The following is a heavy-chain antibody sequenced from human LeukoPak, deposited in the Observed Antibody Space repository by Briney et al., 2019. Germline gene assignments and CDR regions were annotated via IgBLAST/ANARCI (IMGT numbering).Heavy chain of an antibody. D-gene: IGHD2-2*01. V-gene: IGHV3-23*01. CDR3: AKFPLNPYCSSTSCRLKTPFDY. J-gene: IGHJ4*02. CDR1: GFTFSSYA. CDR2: ISGSGGST. Sequence: GGSLRLSCAASGFTFSSYAMSWVRQAPGKGLEWVSAISGSGGSTYYADSVKGRFTISRDNSKNTLYLQMNSLRAEDTAVYYCAKFPLNPYCSSTSCRLKTPFDYWGQGTLVTVSS.